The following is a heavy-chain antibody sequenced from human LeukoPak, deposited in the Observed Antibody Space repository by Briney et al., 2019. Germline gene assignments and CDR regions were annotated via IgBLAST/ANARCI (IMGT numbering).Heavy chain of an antibody. CDR3: ARAGSYGYYWYFDL. CDR2: TYYRSKWYN. CDR1: GDSVSSNSAT. J-gene: IGHJ2*01. V-gene: IGHV6-1*01. Sequence: SQTLSLTCAISGDSVSSNSATWNWIRQSPSRDLEWLGRTYYRSKWYNAYAVSVKSRITINPDTSKNQFSLQLNSVTPEDTAVYYCARAGSYGYYWYFDLWGRGTLVTGSS. D-gene: IGHD5-18*01.